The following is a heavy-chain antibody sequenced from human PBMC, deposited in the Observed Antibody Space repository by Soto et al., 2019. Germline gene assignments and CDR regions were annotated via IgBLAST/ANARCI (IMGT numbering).Heavy chain of an antibody. V-gene: IGHV6-1*01. CDR1: GDSVSINNAA. Sequence: PSQTLSLTCAISGDSVSINNAAWNWIRQSPSRGLQWLGRTYHKSKWFNDYAVSMKSRVTITPDPSKNQVSLLLSSVTPEDTAVYFCARGWYSGGLDYWGPGTLVTSPQ. J-gene: IGHJ4*02. D-gene: IGHD6-19*01. CDR2: TYHKSKWFN. CDR3: ARGWYSGGLDY.